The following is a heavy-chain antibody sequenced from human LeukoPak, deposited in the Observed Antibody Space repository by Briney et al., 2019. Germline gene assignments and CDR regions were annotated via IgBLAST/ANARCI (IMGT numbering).Heavy chain of an antibody. CDR1: GGSISSGGYY. J-gene: IGHJ4*02. Sequence: SQTLSLTCTVSGGSISSGGYYWSWIRQHPGKGLEWIGYIYYSGSTYYNPSLKSRVTISVDTSKNQSSLKLSSVTAADTAVYYCARRIRYGSGSYDYWGQGTLVTVSS. CDR2: IYYSGST. CDR3: ARRIRYGSGSYDY. D-gene: IGHD3-10*01. V-gene: IGHV4-31*03.